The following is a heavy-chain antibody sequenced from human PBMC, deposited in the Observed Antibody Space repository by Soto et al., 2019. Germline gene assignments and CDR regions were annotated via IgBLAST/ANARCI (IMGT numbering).Heavy chain of an antibody. CDR3: VEGWNDF. CDR1: GFMFSSAW. Sequence: EVQMVQSGGDLVKPGGSLRLSCVTSGFMFSSAWMNWVGQAPGKGLEWVARIKSKGDGETRDYAAPVKGRFTISRDDSKKTVYLQMNSLRAEDTAVYYCVEGWNDFWGQGTLVTVSS. CDR2: IKSKGDGETR. D-gene: IGHD1-1*01. V-gene: IGHV3-15*01. J-gene: IGHJ4*02.